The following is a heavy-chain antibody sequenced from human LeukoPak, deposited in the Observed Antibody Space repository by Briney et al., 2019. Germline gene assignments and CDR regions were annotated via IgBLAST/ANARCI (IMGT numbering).Heavy chain of an antibody. CDR1: GYTFTHYY. D-gene: IGHD5-12*01. Sequence: ASVKVSCKASGYTFTHYYMNWVRQAPGQGLEWMGIINPSGGSTSYAQKFQGRVTVTRDTSTSTVYMELSSLRSEDTAMYYCAREGEIGYDLSDYWGQGTLVTVSS. CDR3: AREGEIGYDLSDY. J-gene: IGHJ4*02. V-gene: IGHV1-46*01. CDR2: INPSGGST.